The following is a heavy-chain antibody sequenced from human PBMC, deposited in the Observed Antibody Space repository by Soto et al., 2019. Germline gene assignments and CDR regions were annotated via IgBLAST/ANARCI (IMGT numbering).Heavy chain of an antibody. Sequence: QLQFQESGPGLVKPSETLSLTCTVSGGSIISSSYYWAWIRQPPGKGLEWLGNIDYSANIYYNPCPEGSVPISLETSKNQSSLKLTSVTAVDTAVYYSARHVSVSGYESYFDQWGQGTLVTVSS. CDR1: GGSIISSSYY. V-gene: IGHV4-39*01. D-gene: IGHD5-12*01. J-gene: IGHJ4*02. CDR3: ARHVSVSGYESYFDQ. CDR2: IDYSANI.